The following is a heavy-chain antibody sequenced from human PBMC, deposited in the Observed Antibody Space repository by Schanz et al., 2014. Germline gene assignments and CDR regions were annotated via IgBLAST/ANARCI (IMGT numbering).Heavy chain of an antibody. Sequence: VQLVESGGGVVQPGTSLRLSCAASGFTFRTYPMHWVRQAPGKGLEWVAVISSDGTYKYYGQPVRGRFTISRDNSKNTLYLQMDTLRVEDTAMFYCARDMTIAPAWGQGTLVTVSS. D-gene: IGHD6-13*01. CDR1: GFTFRTYP. CDR3: ARDMTIAPA. CDR2: ISSDGTYK. V-gene: IGHV3-30*04. J-gene: IGHJ5*02.